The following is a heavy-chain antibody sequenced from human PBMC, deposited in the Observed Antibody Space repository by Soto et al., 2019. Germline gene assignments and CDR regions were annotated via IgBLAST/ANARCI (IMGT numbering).Heavy chain of an antibody. CDR3: ARDRNIFGVVITFDY. CDR2: ISSSSSYI. V-gene: IGHV3-21*01. Sequence: GGSLRLSCAASGFTFSSYSMNWVRQAPGKGLEWVSSISSSSSYIYYADSVKGRFTISRDNAKNSLYLQMNSLRAEDTAVYYCARDRNIFGVVITFDYWGQGTLVTVSS. D-gene: IGHD3-3*02. J-gene: IGHJ4*02. CDR1: GFTFSSYS.